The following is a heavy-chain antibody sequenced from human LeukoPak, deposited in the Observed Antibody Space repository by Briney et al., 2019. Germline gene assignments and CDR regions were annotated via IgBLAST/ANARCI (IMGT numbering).Heavy chain of an antibody. CDR1: GFTFSSYG. V-gene: IGHV3-33*08. CDR2: IGFDGSNR. J-gene: IGHJ5*02. Sequence: GRSLRLSCAASGFTFSSYGMHWVRQAPGKGLEWVAGIGFDGSNRQYADSLKGRFSISRDNPKNTLYLQMNDLRAEDTAVYYCARATFRPNWFDPWGQGTLVTVSS. D-gene: IGHD3-16*01. CDR3: ARATFRPNWFDP.